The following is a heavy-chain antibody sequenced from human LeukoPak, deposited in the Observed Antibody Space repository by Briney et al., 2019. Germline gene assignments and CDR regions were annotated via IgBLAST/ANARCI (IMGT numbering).Heavy chain of an antibody. V-gene: IGHV1-18*01. Sequence: AASVTVSCKASGYTFTSYGISWVRQAPGQGLEWMGWISAYNGNTNYAQKLQGRVTMTTDTSTSTAYMELRSLRSDDTAVYYCAGGWELRYGGGWFGPGGRGTLVTVSA. CDR1: GYTFTSYG. CDR3: AGGWELRYGGGWFGP. D-gene: IGHD1-26*01. CDR2: ISAYNGNT. J-gene: IGHJ5*02.